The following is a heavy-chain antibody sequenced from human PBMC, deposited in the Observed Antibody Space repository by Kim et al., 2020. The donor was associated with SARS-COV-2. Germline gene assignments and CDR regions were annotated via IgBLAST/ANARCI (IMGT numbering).Heavy chain of an antibody. Sequence: SQTLSLTCAISGDSVSSNSAAGNWIRQSPSRGLEWLGRTYYRSKWYNDYAVSVKSRITINPDTSKNQFSLQLNSVTPEDTAVYYCAREDYYDSSGPEGIDYWGQGTLVTVSS. D-gene: IGHD3-22*01. CDR1: GDSVSSNSAA. J-gene: IGHJ4*02. CDR2: TYYRSKWYN. V-gene: IGHV6-1*01. CDR3: AREDYYDSSGPEGIDY.